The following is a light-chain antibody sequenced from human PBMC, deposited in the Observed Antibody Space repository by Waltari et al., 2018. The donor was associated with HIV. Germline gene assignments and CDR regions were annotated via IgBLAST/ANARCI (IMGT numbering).Light chain of an antibody. CDR3: QSADSSGTHVV. CDR1: ALPKQY. V-gene: IGLV3-25*03. J-gene: IGLJ2*01. Sequence: SYDLTQQPSVSVSPGQTARITCSGDALPKQYAYWYQQKSGQAPRLIIFKDTERPAGIPERFSGSTSGTTVSLTIRGVQAEDEAAYHCQSADSSGTHVVFGGGTKLTV. CDR2: KDT.